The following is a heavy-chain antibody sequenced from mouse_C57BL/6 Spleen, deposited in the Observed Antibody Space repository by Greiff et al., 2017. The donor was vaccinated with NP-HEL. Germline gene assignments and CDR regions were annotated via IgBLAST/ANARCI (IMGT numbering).Heavy chain of an antibody. CDR3: AHYYGSSPYFDY. D-gene: IGHD1-1*01. CDR2: INPYNGGT. J-gene: IGHJ2*01. V-gene: IGHV1-19*01. Sequence: VQLKQSGPVLVKPGASVKMSCKASGYTFTDYYMNWVKQSHGKSLEWIGVINPYNGGTSYNQKFKGKATLTVDKSSSTAYMELNSLTSEDSAVYYCAHYYGSSPYFDYWGQGTTLTVSS. CDR1: GYTFTDYY.